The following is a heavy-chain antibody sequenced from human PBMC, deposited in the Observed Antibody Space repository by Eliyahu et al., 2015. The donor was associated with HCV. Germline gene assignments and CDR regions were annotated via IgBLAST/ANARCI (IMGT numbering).Heavy chain of an antibody. V-gene: IGHV4-59*01. D-gene: IGHD6-19*01. CDR2: IYYSGST. Sequence: QVQLQESGPGLVKPSETLSLTCTVSGGSISSYYWSWIRQPPGKGLEWIGYIYYSGSTNYNPSLKSRVTISVDTSKNQFSLKLSSVTAADTAVYYCARALVGIAVAGTYFDYWGQGTLVTVSS. CDR1: GGSISSYY. CDR3: ARALVGIAVAGTYFDY. J-gene: IGHJ4*02.